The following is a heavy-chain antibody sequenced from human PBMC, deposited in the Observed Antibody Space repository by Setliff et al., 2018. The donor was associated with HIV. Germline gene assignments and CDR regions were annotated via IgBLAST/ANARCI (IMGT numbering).Heavy chain of an antibody. J-gene: IGHJ6*03. V-gene: IGHV4-4*08. Sequence: SETLSLTCTVSGDSISSYYWSWIRQPPGKGLEWIGYIYTSGITDYNPSLKSRVTISGDTSKNQFSLKLSAVTAADTAVYYCARDRRGYYYGSGSCYMDVWGTGTTVT. D-gene: IGHD3-10*01. CDR1: GDSISSYY. CDR2: IYTSGIT. CDR3: ARDRRGYYYGSGSCYMDV.